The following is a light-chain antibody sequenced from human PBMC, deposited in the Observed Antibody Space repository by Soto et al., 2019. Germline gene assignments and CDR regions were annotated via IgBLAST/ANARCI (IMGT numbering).Light chain of an antibody. V-gene: IGKV3-11*01. CDR1: QSVSSY. CDR3: QQRSHWPPT. J-gene: IGKJ3*01. CDR2: DAS. Sequence: EIVLTQSPATLSLSPGERATLSCRASQSVSSYLAWYQQKPGQAPRLLIYDASNRATGIPARFSGSGSGTDFTLPISSLEPEDFAFYYCQQRSHWPPTFGPGTKVDIK.